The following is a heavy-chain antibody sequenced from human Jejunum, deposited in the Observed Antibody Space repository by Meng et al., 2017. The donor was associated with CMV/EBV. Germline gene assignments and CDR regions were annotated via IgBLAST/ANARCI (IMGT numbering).Heavy chain of an antibody. CDR1: GLLCNNDG. Sequence: GLLCNNDGMHWVSQAPGKALVGVSRTSPDGSSANYGDSVKGRFNTTRDKAKNTLYLQMSNVRAEDTVIYYCTRMFEEGTVGFRYWGQGTLVTVSS. CDR3: TRMFEEGTVGFRY. J-gene: IGHJ4*02. D-gene: IGHD3-10*01. V-gene: IGHV3-74*01. CDR2: TSPDGSSA.